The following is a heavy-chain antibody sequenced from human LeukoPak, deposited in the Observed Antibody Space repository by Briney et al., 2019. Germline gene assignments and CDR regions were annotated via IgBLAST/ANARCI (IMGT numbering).Heavy chain of an antibody. CDR1: GFTFSSYA. J-gene: IGHJ4*02. CDR2: ISYDGSNK. Sequence: GGSLRLSCAASGFTFSSYAMHWVRQAPGKGLEWVAVISYDGSNKYYADSVKGRFTISRDNSKNTLYLQMNSLRAEDTAVYYCARPYYYDSSGYEYYFDYWGQGTLVTVSS. CDR3: ARPYYYDSSGYEYYFDY. D-gene: IGHD3-22*01. V-gene: IGHV3-30-3*01.